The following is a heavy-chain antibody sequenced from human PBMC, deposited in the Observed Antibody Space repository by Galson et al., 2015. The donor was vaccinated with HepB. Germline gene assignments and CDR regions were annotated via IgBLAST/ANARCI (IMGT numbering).Heavy chain of an antibody. CDR3: VRGLYEFLGGYRPYTFDL. J-gene: IGHJ3*01. CDR2: ITSSSSYI. Sequence: SLRLSCAPSGFALNSYSVHWIRQAPGKGLEWVASITSSSSYINYVDSVKGRFTISRDNAKDVMDLQMNDLRDDDTAVYYCVRGLYEFLGGYRPYTFDLWGQETMVTDSS. D-gene: IGHD3/OR15-3a*01. CDR1: GFALNSYS. V-gene: IGHV3-21*01.